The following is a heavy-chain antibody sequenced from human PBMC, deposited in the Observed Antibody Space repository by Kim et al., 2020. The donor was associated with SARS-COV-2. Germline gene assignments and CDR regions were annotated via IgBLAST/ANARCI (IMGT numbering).Heavy chain of an antibody. CDR3: AGGLRFLEWLLDY. V-gene: IGHV3-21*01. Sequence: SADSVKGRFTISRDNAKNSLYLQMNSLRAEDTAVYYWAGGLRFLEWLLDYWGQGTLVTVSS. D-gene: IGHD3-3*01. J-gene: IGHJ4*02.